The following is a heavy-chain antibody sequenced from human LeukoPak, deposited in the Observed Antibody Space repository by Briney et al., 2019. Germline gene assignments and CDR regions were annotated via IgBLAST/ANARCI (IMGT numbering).Heavy chain of an antibody. CDR2: IYTSGST. V-gene: IGHV4-61*02. J-gene: IGHJ5*02. D-gene: IGHD2-15*01. CDR1: GGSISSGSYY. Sequence: PSETLSLTCTVSGGSISSGSYYWSWIRQPAGKGLEWIGRIYTSGSTNYNPSLKSRVTISVDTSKNQFSLKLSSVTAADTAVYYCARSGLYCSGGSCRNWFDHWGQGTLVTVSS. CDR3: ARSGLYCSGGSCRNWFDH.